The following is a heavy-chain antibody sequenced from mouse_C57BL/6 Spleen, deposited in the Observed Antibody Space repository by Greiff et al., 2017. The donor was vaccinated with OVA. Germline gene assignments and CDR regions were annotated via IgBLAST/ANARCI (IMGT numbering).Heavy chain of an antibody. CDR3: ARGGYPCYAMDY. V-gene: IGHV1-80*01. J-gene: IGHJ4*01. Sequence: QVQLQQSGAELVKPGASVKISCKASGYAFSSYWMNWVKQRPGKGLEWIGQIYPGDGDTNYNGKFKGKATLTADKSSSTAYMQLSSLTSEDSAVYFCARGGYPCYAMDYWGQGTSVTVSS. D-gene: IGHD5-1-1*01. CDR2: IYPGDGDT. CDR1: GYAFSSYW.